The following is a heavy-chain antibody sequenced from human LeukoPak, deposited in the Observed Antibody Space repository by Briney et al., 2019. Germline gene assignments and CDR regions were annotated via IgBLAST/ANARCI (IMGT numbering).Heavy chain of an antibody. D-gene: IGHD4-17*01. CDR3: ARHSYGDYEQCFDY. J-gene: IGHJ4*02. V-gene: IGHV4-34*01. Sequence: SDTLSLTCAVYGGSFSGYYWSWIPQPPGKGLEWIGEINHSGSTNYNPSLKSRVTISVDTSKNQFSLKLSSVTAADTAVYYCARHSYGDYEQCFDYWGQGTLVTVSS. CDR2: INHSGST. CDR1: GGSFSGYY.